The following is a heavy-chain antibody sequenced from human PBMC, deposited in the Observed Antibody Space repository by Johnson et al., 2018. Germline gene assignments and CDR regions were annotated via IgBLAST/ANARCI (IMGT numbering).Heavy chain of an antibody. CDR1: GFTFSSYG. V-gene: IGHV3-30*18. J-gene: IGHJ6*02. D-gene: IGHD1-26*01. Sequence: QLLESGGGVVQPGRSLRLSCAASGFTFSSYGMHWVRQAPGKGLEWVAVISYDGSNKYYADSVKGRFTISRDNSKNTLYLQMNSLRAEDTAVYYCAKDIVGAYYYGMDVWGQGTTVTVSS. CDR2: ISYDGSNK. CDR3: AKDIVGAYYYGMDV.